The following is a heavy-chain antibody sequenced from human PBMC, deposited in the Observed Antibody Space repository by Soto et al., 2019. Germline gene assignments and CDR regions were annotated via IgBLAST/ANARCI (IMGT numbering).Heavy chain of an antibody. CDR2: ISYDGSNK. J-gene: IGHJ6*02. D-gene: IGHD4-17*01. CDR3: ANDYGGPHYYYGMDV. CDR1: GFTFSSYA. Sequence: GGSLRLSCAASGFTFSSYAMHLVRQAPGKRLEWVAVISYDGSNKYYADSVKGRFTISRDNSKNTLYLQMNSLRAEDTAVYYCANDYGGPHYYYGMDVWGQGTTVTVSS. V-gene: IGHV3-30-3*02.